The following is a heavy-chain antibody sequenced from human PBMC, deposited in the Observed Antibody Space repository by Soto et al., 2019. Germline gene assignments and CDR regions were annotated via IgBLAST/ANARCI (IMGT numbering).Heavy chain of an antibody. CDR2: INPILSMS. V-gene: IGHV1-69*02. D-gene: IGHD3-10*01. J-gene: IGHJ4*02. CDR1: GDTFSFYS. CDR3: ASSYGSGYRAVDY. Sequence: QVQLVQSGAEVKKPGSSVRVSCTASGDTFSFYSINWVRQAPGLGLEWMGRINPILSMSNYAQRFQGRVTVTADKSTSTAYMELSSLRSEDTAMYYCASSYGSGYRAVDYWGQGALVTVSS.